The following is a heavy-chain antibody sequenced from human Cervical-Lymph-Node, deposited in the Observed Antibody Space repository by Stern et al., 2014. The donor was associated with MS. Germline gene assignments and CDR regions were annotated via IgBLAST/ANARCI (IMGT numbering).Heavy chain of an antibody. D-gene: IGHD2-2*01. CDR2: LSGSGGST. V-gene: IGHV3-23*04. Sequence: VQLVESGGGLVQPGGSLRLSCAASGFTFSSYAMSWVRQAPGKGLEWGSALSGSGGSTYYADSVKGRFTISRDNSKNTLYLQMNSLRAEDTAVYYCAKEDCSSTSCYDWFDPWGQGTLVTVSS. J-gene: IGHJ5*02. CDR3: AKEDCSSTSCYDWFDP. CDR1: GFTFSSYA.